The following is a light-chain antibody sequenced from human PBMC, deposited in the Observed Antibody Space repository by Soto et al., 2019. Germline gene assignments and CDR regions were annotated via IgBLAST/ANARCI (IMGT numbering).Light chain of an antibody. V-gene: IGKV3-20*01. CDR2: GAS. CDR3: QQYSSSSLT. J-gene: IGKJ4*01. Sequence: EIVLTQSPATLSLSPGESATLSCRASQSISNNYLAWYQQKLGQAPRLLISGASTRATGIPDRFSGSGSGTDFTLSISRLEPEDFGVYFCQQYSSSSLTFGGGTKVEIK. CDR1: QSISNNY.